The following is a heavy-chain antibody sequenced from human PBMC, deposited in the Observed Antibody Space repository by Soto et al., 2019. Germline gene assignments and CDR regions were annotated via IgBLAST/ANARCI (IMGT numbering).Heavy chain of an antibody. Sequence: GGSLRLSCAASGFTFSSYAMHWVRQAPGKGLEWVAVISYDGSNKYYADSVKGRFTISRDNSKNTLYLQMNSLRAEDTAVYYCARDSVESWYFDYWGQGTLVTVSS. V-gene: IGHV3-30-3*01. J-gene: IGHJ4*02. CDR1: GFTFSSYA. CDR3: ARDSVESWYFDY. D-gene: IGHD6-13*01. CDR2: ISYDGSNK.